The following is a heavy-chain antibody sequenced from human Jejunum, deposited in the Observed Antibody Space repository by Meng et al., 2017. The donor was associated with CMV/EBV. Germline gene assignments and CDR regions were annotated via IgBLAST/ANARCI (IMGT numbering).Heavy chain of an antibody. D-gene: IGHD1-7*01. CDR3: ARIWNYGLGDYGMDV. J-gene: IGHJ6*02. CDR2: INLDGSEK. Sequence: GFTFSSYWMTWVRQAPGKGLEWVANINLDGSEKYYVDSVKGRFTISRDNAKNSLYLQMNSLRAEDTAVYYCARIWNYGLGDYGMDVWGQGTTVTVSS. CDR1: GFTFSSYW. V-gene: IGHV3-7*01.